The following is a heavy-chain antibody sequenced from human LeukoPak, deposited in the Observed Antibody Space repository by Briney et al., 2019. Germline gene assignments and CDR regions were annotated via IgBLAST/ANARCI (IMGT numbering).Heavy chain of an antibody. CDR2: MYYSGST. V-gene: IGHV4-39*07. CDR1: GGSISSNSYY. CDR3: ARVEMATDYYFDY. Sequence: TSETLSLTCTVSGGSISSNSYYWGWIRQPPGKGLEWIGSMYYSGSTYYNPSLKSRVTISVDTSKNQFSLKLSSVTAADTAVYYCARVEMATDYYFDYWGQGTLVTVSS. J-gene: IGHJ4*02. D-gene: IGHD5-24*01.